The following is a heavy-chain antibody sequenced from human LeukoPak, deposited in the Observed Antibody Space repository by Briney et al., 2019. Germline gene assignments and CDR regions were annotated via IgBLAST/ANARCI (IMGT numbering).Heavy chain of an antibody. CDR2: IYYSGST. V-gene: IGHV4-61*01. Sequence: SETLSLTCTVSGDSISSGTYYWGWIRQPPGKGLEWIGYIYYSGSTNYNPSLKSRVTISVDTSKNQFSLKLSSVTAADTAVYYCARFLKGSGWYQNYFDYWGQGTLVTVSS. CDR3: ARFLKGSGWYQNYFDY. CDR1: GDSISSGTYY. J-gene: IGHJ4*02. D-gene: IGHD6-19*01.